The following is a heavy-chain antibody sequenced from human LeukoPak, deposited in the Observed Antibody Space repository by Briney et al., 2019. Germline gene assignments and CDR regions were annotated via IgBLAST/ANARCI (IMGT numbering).Heavy chain of an antibody. CDR1: GFTFSSNW. CDR2: INQDGSEK. Sequence: GGSLRLSCAASGFTFSSNWMSWVRQAPGKGLEWVANINQDGSEKYYVDSVKGRFTVSRDNAKNSLYLQMNSLRAEDTALYYCARVPIAVAGTEPGDYWGQGTLVTVSS. CDR3: ARVPIAVAGTEPGDY. D-gene: IGHD6-19*01. V-gene: IGHV3-7*03. J-gene: IGHJ4*02.